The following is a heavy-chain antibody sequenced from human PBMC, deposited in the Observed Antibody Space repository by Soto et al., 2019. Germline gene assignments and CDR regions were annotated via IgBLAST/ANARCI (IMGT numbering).Heavy chain of an antibody. CDR1: GFSLSTTRVG. CDR3: AHTLVAGLGYYFDY. Sequence: QITLKESGPTLVKPTQTLTLTCTFSGFSLSTTRVGVGWIRQPPGKALEWLALIYWDDDKRYSPFLKIRLTITKDTSKNQVVLTMTNMDPMDTATYFCAHTLVAGLGYYFDYWGQGTLVTVSS. CDR2: IYWDDDK. J-gene: IGHJ4*02. D-gene: IGHD6-19*01. V-gene: IGHV2-5*02.